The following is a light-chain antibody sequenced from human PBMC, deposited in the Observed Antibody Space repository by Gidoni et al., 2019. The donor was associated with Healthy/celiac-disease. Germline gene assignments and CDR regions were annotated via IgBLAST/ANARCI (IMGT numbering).Light chain of an antibody. J-gene: IGKJ1*01. Sequence: EIVLTQSPGPLSLSPGERATLSCSASQSVSRSYLAWYQQQPGQAPRPLIYCAARRANGIPDRFSGSGAGTDFTPTIIRLVPEDFAVSYCQQYGSSPGTFGQGTKVEIK. V-gene: IGKV3-20*01. CDR1: QSVSRSY. CDR3: QQYGSSPGT. CDR2: CAA.